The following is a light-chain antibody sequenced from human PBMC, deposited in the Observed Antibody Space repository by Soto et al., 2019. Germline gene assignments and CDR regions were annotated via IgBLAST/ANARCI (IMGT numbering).Light chain of an antibody. V-gene: IGKV1-39*01. Sequence: DIQMTQSPSSLSASVGDRVTITYRASQSISSYLNWYQQKPGKDPKLLIYAASSLQSGVPSRFSGSGSGTDFNLTISSLQTEDFATYECQQRYSTTRTFGQGTKVDIK. CDR1: QSISSY. CDR3: QQRYSTTRT. J-gene: IGKJ1*01. CDR2: AAS.